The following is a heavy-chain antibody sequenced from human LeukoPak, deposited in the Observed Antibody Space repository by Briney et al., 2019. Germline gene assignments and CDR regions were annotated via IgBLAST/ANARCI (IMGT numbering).Heavy chain of an antibody. Sequence: TGGSLRLSCAASGFTVSSNYMSWVRQAPGKGLEWVSVIYSGGSTYYADSVKGRFTISRDNSKNTLYLQMNSLRAEDTAVYYCASSNSSSWYFDYWGQGTLVTVSS. V-gene: IGHV3-66*01. CDR3: ASSNSSSWYFDY. CDR1: GFTVSSNY. D-gene: IGHD6-13*01. CDR2: IYSGGST. J-gene: IGHJ4*02.